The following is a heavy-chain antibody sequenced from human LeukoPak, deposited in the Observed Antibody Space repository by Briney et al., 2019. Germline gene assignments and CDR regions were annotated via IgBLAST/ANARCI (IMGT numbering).Heavy chain of an antibody. CDR2: IYYSGST. Sequence: SETLSLTCSVSGGSISSYYWSWIRQPPGKGLEWIGYIYYSGSTYYNPSLKSRVTISVDTSKNQFSLKLSSVTAADTAVYYCARGRNYYDSSGYYNWFDPWGQGTLVTVSS. J-gene: IGHJ5*02. CDR3: ARGRNYYDSSGYYNWFDP. D-gene: IGHD3-22*01. CDR1: GGSISSYY. V-gene: IGHV4-59*12.